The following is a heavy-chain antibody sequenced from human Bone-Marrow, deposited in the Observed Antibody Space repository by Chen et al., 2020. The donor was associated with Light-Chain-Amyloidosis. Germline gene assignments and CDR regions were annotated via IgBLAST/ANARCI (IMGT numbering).Heavy chain of an antibody. J-gene: IGHJ4*02. D-gene: IGHD3-22*01. CDR3: AKGQEGGAYYYDSSGYYPDY. CDR2: ISYDGSNK. CDR1: GFTFSSYG. V-gene: IGHV3-30*18. Sequence: QVQLVESGGGVVQPGRSLRLSSAASGFTFSSYGMHWVRQAPGKGLEWVAVISYDGSNKYYADSVKGRFTISRDNSKNTLYLQMNSLRAEDTAVYYCAKGQEGGAYYYDSSGYYPDYWGQGTLVTVSS.